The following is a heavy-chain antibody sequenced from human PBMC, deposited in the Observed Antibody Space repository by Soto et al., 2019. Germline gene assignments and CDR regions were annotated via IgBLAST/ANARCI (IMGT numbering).Heavy chain of an antibody. Sequence: QVQLVQSGAEVKKPGASVKVSCKASGYTFTGYYMHWVRQGPGQGLECMGCITPNSGGTNYAQKCHGRVTMTSDTPISTSDLELSILRSDDTALYYCARGRSMAARPPLYYSYYMDGGGKGTTVTVS. CDR3: ARGRSMAARPPLYYSYYMDG. D-gene: IGHD6-6*01. CDR1: GYTFTGYY. CDR2: ITPNSGGT. V-gene: IGHV1-2*02. J-gene: IGHJ6*03.